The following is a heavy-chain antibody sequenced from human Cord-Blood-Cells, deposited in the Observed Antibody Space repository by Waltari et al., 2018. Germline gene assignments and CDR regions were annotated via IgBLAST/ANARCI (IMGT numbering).Heavy chain of an antibody. CDR1: GGSISSSNW. CDR3: ARVRYCSSTSCHNYFDY. CDR2: IYHSGST. J-gene: IGHJ4*02. D-gene: IGHD2-2*02. Sequence: QVQLQESGPGLVKPSGTLSLTCAVSGGSISSSNWWSWVRQPPGKGLEWIGEIYHSGSTNYNPSFKSRVTISVDKSKNQFSLKLSSVTAADTAVYYCARVRYCSSTSCHNYFDYWGQGTLVTVSS. V-gene: IGHV4-4*02.